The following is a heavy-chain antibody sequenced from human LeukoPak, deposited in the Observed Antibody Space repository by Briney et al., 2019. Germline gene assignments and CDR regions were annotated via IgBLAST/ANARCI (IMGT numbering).Heavy chain of an antibody. Sequence: GGSLRLSCAASGFTFSSYATSWVRQAPGKGLEWVSTITGGGISTYYADSVKGRFTISRDNSKNTLYLQMNSVRAEDTAVYYCAKNRYDSRGYYFEYWGQGTLVTVSS. D-gene: IGHD3-22*01. J-gene: IGHJ4*02. V-gene: IGHV3-23*01. CDR3: AKNRYDSRGYYFEY. CDR1: GFTFSSYA. CDR2: ITGGGIST.